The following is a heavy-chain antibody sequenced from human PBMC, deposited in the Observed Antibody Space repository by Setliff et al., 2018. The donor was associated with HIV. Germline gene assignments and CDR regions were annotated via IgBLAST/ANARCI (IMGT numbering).Heavy chain of an antibody. D-gene: IGHD3-10*01. V-gene: IGHV4-34*01. CDR3: ARTLWFEESASYDAFDI. Sequence: PSETLSLTCAVYGGSFSDYLWTWIRQPPGKGLGWIGKIRPSGGTNYNPSLKSRVTISVDSSKNQFSLKLSSVTAADTAVYFCARTLWFEESASYDAFDIWGQGTMVTVSS. CDR1: GGSFSDYL. CDR2: IRPSGGT. J-gene: IGHJ3*02.